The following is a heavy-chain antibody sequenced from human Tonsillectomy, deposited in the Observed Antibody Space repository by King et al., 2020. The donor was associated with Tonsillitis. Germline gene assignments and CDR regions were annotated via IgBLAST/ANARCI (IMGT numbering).Heavy chain of an antibody. CDR3: AKEMAAMGAFDI. J-gene: IGHJ3*02. V-gene: IGHV3-30*18. Sequence: VQLVESGGGVIQPGRSLRLSCAASGFTFSSYGMHWVRQAPGKGLEWVAVISYDGGSKNYPASVKGRFTFSRDNSKNTVYLQMNSLRAEDTALYYCAKEMAAMGAFDIWGHGTLVTVSS. CDR2: ISYDGGSK. D-gene: IGHD5-24*01. CDR1: GFTFSSYG.